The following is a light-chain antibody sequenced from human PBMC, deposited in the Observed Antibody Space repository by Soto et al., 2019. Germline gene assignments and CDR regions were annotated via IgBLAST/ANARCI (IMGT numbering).Light chain of an antibody. CDR3: QQYYSSPLT. V-gene: IGKV4-1*01. CDR1: QSVLYNSNNKNY. J-gene: IGKJ4*01. Sequence: DRVRSQVQDSLAVSLGERATIKCRSSQSVLYNSNNKNYLAWYQQKPGQPPKLLIYWASTRDSGVPDRFSGSGSGTDFTLTISSLQAEDVAVYYCQQYYSSPLTFGGGTKVDIK. CDR2: WAS.